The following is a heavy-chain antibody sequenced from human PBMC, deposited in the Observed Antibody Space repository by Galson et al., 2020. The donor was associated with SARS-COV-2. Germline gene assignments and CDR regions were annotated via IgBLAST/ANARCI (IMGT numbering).Heavy chain of an antibody. J-gene: IGHJ6*02. V-gene: IGHV4-31*03. CDR3: ARAFEAYGMDV. CDR1: GGSISSGGYY. Sequence: SETLSLTCPVSGGSISSGGYYWSWIRQHPGKGLEWIGYIYYSGSTYYNPSLKSRVTISVDTSKNQFSLKLSSVTAADTAVYYCARAFEAYGMDVWGQGTTVTVSS. CDR2: IYYSGST.